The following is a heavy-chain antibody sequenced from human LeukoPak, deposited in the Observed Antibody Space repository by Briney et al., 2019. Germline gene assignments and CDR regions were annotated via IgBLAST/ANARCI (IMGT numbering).Heavy chain of an antibody. Sequence: SETLSLTCTVSGGSVNNYYWSWVRQPAGKGLEWIGRIYASGTTRYNPSLQSRVTISVDTSKNQFSLKLSSVAAADTAVYYCARVTVYDILTGYPDPMFDYWGQGTLVTVSS. D-gene: IGHD3-9*01. V-gene: IGHV4-4*07. CDR3: ARVTVYDILTGYPDPMFDY. CDR1: GGSVNNYY. J-gene: IGHJ4*02. CDR2: IYASGTT.